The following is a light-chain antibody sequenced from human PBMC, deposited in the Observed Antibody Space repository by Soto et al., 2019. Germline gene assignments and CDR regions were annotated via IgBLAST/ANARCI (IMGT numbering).Light chain of an antibody. CDR3: CSFAGNSLWV. J-gene: IGLJ3*02. CDR1: SSDVGGYNY. V-gene: IGLV2-11*01. CDR2: DVS. Sequence: QSALTQPRSVSGSPGQSVTISCTGTSSDVGGYNYVSWYQQHPGKAPKLMIYDVSKWPSGVPDRFSGSNSGNTASLTISGLQAEVEADYYCCSFAGNSLWVFGGGTKLTVL.